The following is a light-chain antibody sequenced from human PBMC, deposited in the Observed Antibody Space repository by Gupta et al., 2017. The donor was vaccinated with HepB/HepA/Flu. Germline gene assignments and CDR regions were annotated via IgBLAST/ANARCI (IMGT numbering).Light chain of an antibody. CDR2: GAS. V-gene: IGKV1-39*01. Sequence: DIQITQSPSSLSASVGDRVTITCRASQSISRFLNWYQQKPGKAPSLLIYGASSLQSGVPSRFSGSGSGTDFTLTISSLQPEDFAIYYCQQSYSTPCTFGQGTRLDIK. CDR3: QQSYSTPCT. J-gene: IGKJ2*02. CDR1: QSISRF.